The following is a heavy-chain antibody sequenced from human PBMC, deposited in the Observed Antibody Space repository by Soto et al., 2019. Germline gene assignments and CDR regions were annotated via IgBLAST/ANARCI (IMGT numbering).Heavy chain of an antibody. J-gene: IGHJ4*02. V-gene: IGHV3-74*01. CDR1: GFTFSSYW. Sequence: GGSLRLSCAASGFTFSSYWMHWVRQAPGKGLVWVSRINSDGSSTSYADSVKGRFTISRDNAKNTLYLQMNSLRAEDTAVYYCARAYGGKVRSSHFDYWGQGTLVTVSS. D-gene: IGHD4-17*01. CDR2: INSDGSST. CDR3: ARAYGGKVRSSHFDY.